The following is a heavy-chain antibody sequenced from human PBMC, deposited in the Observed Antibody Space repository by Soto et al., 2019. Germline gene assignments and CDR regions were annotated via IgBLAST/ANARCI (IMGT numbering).Heavy chain of an antibody. CDR2: INPNSGNT. D-gene: IGHD3-3*01. V-gene: IGHV1-8*01. CDR3: ARGGIRFLEWLLYADMDV. J-gene: IGHJ6*03. Sequence: ASVKVSCKASGYTFTSYDINWVRQATGQGLEWMGWINPNSGNTGYAQKFQGRVTMTRNTSISTAYMELSSLRSEDTAVYYCARGGIRFLEWLLYADMDVWGKGTTVTVSS. CDR1: GYTFTSYD.